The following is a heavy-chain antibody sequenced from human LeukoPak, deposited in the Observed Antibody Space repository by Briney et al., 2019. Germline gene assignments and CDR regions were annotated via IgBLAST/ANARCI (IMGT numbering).Heavy chain of an antibody. CDR1: GYSFTDYW. CDR3: ARHGPEGCRGGMCYRSFHYYGMDV. Sequence: PGESLKISCKGSGYSFTDYWIGWVRQMPGKGLEWMGIIFPGDFELKYSPSFQGQVIISVDKSIDTAYLQWSSLQASDTAMYYCARHGPEGCRGGMCYRSFHYYGMDVWGQGTTVTVSS. CDR2: IFPGDFEL. D-gene: IGHD2-15*01. J-gene: IGHJ6*02. V-gene: IGHV5-51*01.